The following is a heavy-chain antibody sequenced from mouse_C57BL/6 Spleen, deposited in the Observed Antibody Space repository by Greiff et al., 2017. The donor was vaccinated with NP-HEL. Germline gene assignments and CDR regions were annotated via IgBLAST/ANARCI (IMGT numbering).Heavy chain of an antibody. D-gene: IGHD2-4*01. V-gene: IGHV1-82*01. CDR1: GYAFSSSW. CDR3: ALYYDYDAWCAY. Sequence: VQLVESGPELVKPGASVKISCKASGYAFSSSWMNWVKQRPGKGLEWIGRIYPGDGDTNYNGKFKGKATLTADKSSSTAYMQLSSLTSEDSAVYFWALYYDYDAWCAYWGQGTLVTVSA. J-gene: IGHJ3*01. CDR2: IYPGDGDT.